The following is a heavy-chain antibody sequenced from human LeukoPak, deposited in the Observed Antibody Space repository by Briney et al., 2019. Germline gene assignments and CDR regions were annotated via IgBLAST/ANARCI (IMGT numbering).Heavy chain of an antibody. D-gene: IGHD6-19*01. J-gene: IGHJ4*02. Sequence: SETLSLTCVVSGYSISSGYYWGWIRQPPGKGLEWIGSIYHSGSTYYNPSLKSRVTISVDMSKNQFSLKLRSVTAADTAVYYCARDSSGWTGYFDYWGQGTLVTVSS. CDR1: GYSISSGYY. CDR2: IYHSGST. CDR3: ARDSSGWTGYFDY. V-gene: IGHV4-38-2*02.